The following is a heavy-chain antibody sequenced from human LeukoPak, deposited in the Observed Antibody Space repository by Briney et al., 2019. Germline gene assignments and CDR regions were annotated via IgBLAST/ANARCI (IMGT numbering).Heavy chain of an antibody. CDR3: ARLLVNYDAFDI. J-gene: IGHJ3*02. CDR2: IYYSGST. D-gene: IGHD1-7*01. V-gene: IGHV4-59*08. Sequence: SETLSLTCAVYGGSFSGYYWSWIRQPPGKGLEWIGYIYYSGSTNYNPSLKSRVTISVDTSKNQFSLKLSSVTAADTAVYYCARLLVNYDAFDIWGQGTMVTVSS. CDR1: GGSFSGYY.